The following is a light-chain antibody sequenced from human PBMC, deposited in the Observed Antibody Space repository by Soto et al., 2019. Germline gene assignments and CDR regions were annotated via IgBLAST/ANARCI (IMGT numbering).Light chain of an antibody. CDR3: QQYNDWTLT. V-gene: IGKV3-15*01. CDR1: QSVSSN. J-gene: IGKJ1*01. CDR2: GAF. Sequence: IVRRHSPVSLSASPWQRFTRSFRASQSVSSNLAWYQQKPGQAPSLLIYGAFTRATGIPARFSGTGSGTEFTLTISSLQSEDFALYYCQQYNDWTLTFGQGTKV.